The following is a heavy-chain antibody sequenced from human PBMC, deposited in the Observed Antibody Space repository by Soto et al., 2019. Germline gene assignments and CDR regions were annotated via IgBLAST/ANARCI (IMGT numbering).Heavy chain of an antibody. V-gene: IGHV4-59*08. Sequence: SETLSLTCTVSGGSISSYYWSWIRQPPGKGLEWIGYIYYSGSTNYNPSLKSRVTISVDTSKNQFSLKLSSVTAADTAVYYCARAAYYYESSGYYPGDYWGQGTLVTSPQ. J-gene: IGHJ4*02. CDR2: IYYSGST. D-gene: IGHD3-22*01. CDR3: ARAAYYYESSGYYPGDY. CDR1: GGSISSYY.